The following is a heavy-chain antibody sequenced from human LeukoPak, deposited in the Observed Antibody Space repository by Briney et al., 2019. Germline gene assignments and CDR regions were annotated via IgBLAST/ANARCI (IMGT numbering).Heavy chain of an antibody. CDR2: IYPGDSDS. CDR3: AKVRSGDYSEDAFDI. J-gene: IGHJ3*02. D-gene: IGHD1-26*01. V-gene: IGHV5-51*01. CDR1: GYTFTSSW. Sequence: GESLKISCKDSGYTFTSSWIGWVRPMPGKGLDWMGIIYPGDSDSRYSASFQGQVTISADKSIRTAYLQWSSLKASDTAMYYCAKVRSGDYSEDAFDIWGQGTMVTVSS.